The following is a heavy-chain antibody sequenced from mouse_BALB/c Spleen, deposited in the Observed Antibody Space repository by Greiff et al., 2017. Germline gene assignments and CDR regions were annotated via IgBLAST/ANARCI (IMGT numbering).Heavy chain of an antibody. V-gene: IGHV5-17*02. J-gene: IGHJ1*01. D-gene: IGHD1-1*01. CDR3: ARWGTTVVANQYFDV. CDR1: GFTFSSFG. CDR2: ISSGSSTI. Sequence: EVHLVESGGGLVKPGGSRKLSCAASGFTFSSFGMHWVRQAPEKGLEWVAYISSGSSTIYYADTVKGRFTISRDNPKNTLFLKMTSLRSEDTAMYYCARWGTTVVANQYFDVWGAGTTVTVSS.